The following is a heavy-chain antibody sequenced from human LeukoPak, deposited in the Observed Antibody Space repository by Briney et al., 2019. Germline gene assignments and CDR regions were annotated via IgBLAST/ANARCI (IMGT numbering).Heavy chain of an antibody. Sequence: PGGSLRLSCAASGFTFSSYSMNWVRQAPGKGLEWVSSISSSSSYIYYADSVKGRFTISRDNAKNSLYLQMNSLRAEDTAVYYCARDDYGSTNFDYWGQGTLVTVSS. CDR1: GFTFSSYS. V-gene: IGHV3-21*01. CDR2: ISSSSSYI. J-gene: IGHJ4*02. D-gene: IGHD4-23*01. CDR3: ARDDYGSTNFDY.